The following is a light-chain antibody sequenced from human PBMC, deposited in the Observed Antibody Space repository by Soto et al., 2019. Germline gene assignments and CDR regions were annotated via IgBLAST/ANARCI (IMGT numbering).Light chain of an antibody. V-gene: IGLV2-14*03. Sequence: QSALTQPASVSGSHGQSITISCTGTSSDVGGYDFVSWYQHHPGKAPRLMIYDVSHRPSGVSDRFSASKSGNTASLTISGLLAEDEADYYCSSYTSISTYVFGTGTKITVL. CDR2: DVS. CDR3: SSYTSISTYV. J-gene: IGLJ1*01. CDR1: SSDVGGYDF.